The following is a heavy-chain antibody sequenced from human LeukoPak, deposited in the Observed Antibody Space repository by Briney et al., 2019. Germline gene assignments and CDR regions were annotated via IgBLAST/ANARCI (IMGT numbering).Heavy chain of an antibody. CDR1: GYTFTSYG. D-gene: IGHD6-6*01. CDR3: ARDFGGYSSSENDY. V-gene: IGHV1-18*01. J-gene: IGHJ4*02. Sequence: ASVKVSCKASGYTFTSYGISWVRQAPGQGLEWMGWISAYNGNTNYAQKLQGRVTMTTDTSTSTAYMELRSLRSDDTAVYYCARDFGGYSSSENDYWGQGTLVTVSS. CDR2: ISAYNGNT.